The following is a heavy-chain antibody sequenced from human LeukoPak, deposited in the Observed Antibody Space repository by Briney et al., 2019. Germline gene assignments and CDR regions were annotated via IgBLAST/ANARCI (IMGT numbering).Heavy chain of an antibody. Sequence: GGSLRLSCAASGFSFSSYNMNWVRQAPGKGPEWVSSITSSSSHIYYADSVKGRFTISRDNAKNSLYLQMDSLRVEDTAVYYCARDPYSGSYGPYYYYYMDVWGKGTTVTISS. D-gene: IGHD1-26*01. CDR2: ITSSSSHI. CDR3: ARDPYSGSYGPYYYYYMDV. V-gene: IGHV3-21*06. CDR1: GFSFSSYN. J-gene: IGHJ6*03.